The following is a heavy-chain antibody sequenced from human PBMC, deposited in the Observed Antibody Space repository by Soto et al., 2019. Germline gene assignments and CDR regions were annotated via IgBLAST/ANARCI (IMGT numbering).Heavy chain of an antibody. J-gene: IGHJ6*03. Sequence: EVQLVESGGGLVQPGGSLRLSCAASGFTFSSFWMHWVRQAPGKGLVWVSRLNGDGSNTNYADSVRGRFTISRDNAMNTLYLQMNSLGVDDTAVYYCARGVLGYYYMDVWGEGTTVTVSS. CDR1: GFTFSSFW. CDR3: ARGVLGYYYMDV. CDR2: LNGDGSNT. D-gene: IGHD3-10*01. V-gene: IGHV3-74*01.